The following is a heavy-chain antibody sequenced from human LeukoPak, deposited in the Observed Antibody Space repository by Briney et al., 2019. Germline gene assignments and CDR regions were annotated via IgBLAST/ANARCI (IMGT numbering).Heavy chain of an antibody. CDR1: GFTFSSYA. J-gene: IGHJ4*02. V-gene: IGHV3-23*01. CDR3: AKPGEYSSGWNFDY. D-gene: IGHD6-19*01. CDR2: ISGSGGST. Sequence: PGGSLRLSCAASGFTFSSYAMSWVRQAPGKGLEWVSAISGSGGSTYYADSVKGRFTISRDNPKNTLYLQMNSLRAEDTAVYYCAKPGEYSSGWNFDYWGQGTLVTVSS.